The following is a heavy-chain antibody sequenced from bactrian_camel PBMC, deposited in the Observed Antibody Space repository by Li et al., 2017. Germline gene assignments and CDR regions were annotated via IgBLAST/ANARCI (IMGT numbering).Heavy chain of an antibody. CDR1: GFTHDGYA. CDR3: ANGGASTDWSY. J-gene: IGHJ4*01. CDR2: INWSGDDT. V-gene: IGHV3-1*01. Sequence: VQLVESGGGLVQPGGSLKLSCAASGFTHDGYAMGWVRQRPGKGLEWVSSINWSGDDTYYADSVKGRFSISRDNAKNTVYLQLNSLKSEDMAMYYCANGGASTDWSYWGQGTQVTVS. D-gene: IGHD5*01.